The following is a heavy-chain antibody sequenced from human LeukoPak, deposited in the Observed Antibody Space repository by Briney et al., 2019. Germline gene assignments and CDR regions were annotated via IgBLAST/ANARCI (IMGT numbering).Heavy chain of an antibody. CDR3: AKDSSGWYVN. V-gene: IGHV1-69*13. CDR1: GGSFSRYA. CDR2: IIPIFGTA. D-gene: IGHD6-19*01. J-gene: IGHJ4*02. Sequence: SSVKVSCKASGGSFSRYAISWVRQAPGQGLEWMGGIIPIFGTANYAQKFQGRVTITVDEATSTAYVELSSLKSEDTAVYYCAKDSSGWYVNWGQGTLVTVSS.